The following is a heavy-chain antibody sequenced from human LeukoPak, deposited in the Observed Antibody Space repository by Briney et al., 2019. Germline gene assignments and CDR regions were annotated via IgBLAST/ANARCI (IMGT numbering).Heavy chain of an antibody. J-gene: IGHJ4*02. CDR3: ARGRRAVAGIDY. Sequence: SETLSLTCAVYGGSLSGYYWSWIRQPPGKGLEWIGEINHSGSTNYNPSLKSRVTISVDTSKNQSSLKLSSVTAADTAVYYCARGRRAVAGIDYWGQGTLVTVSS. CDR2: INHSGST. CDR1: GGSLSGYY. D-gene: IGHD6-19*01. V-gene: IGHV4-34*01.